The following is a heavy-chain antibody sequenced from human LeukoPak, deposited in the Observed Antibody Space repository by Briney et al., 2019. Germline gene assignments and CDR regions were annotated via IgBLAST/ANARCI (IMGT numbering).Heavy chain of an antibody. CDR2: IGGSGDNT. D-gene: IGHD5-12*01. Sequence: GGSLRLSCAASGFTFSSYAMSWVRQTPGKGLEWVSVIGGSGDNTDYADSVKGRFSISRDNSKNTLYLQMNSLRVEDTAVYYCARGEGYSDYPFDHWGQGTLVTVSS. CDR1: GFTFSSYA. V-gene: IGHV3-23*01. J-gene: IGHJ4*02. CDR3: ARGEGYSDYPFDH.